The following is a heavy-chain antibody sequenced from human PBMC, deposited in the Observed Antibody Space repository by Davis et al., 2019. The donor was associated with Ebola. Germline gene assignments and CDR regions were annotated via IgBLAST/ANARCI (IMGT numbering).Heavy chain of an antibody. CDR2: VSQSGDT. J-gene: IGHJ5*02. D-gene: IGHD2/OR15-2a*01. Sequence: MPGGSLRLSCAVSGTSFSDYFWSWVRQPPGKGLEWIGKVSQSGDTDYSPSVKTRVTLSVDVSKNQFSLKIISVTAADTAVYYCARTTKTSISDSGLGYNYFDPWGQGTLVTVSS. CDR3: ARTTKTSISDSGLGYNYFDP. V-gene: IGHV4-34*01. CDR1: GTSFSDYF.